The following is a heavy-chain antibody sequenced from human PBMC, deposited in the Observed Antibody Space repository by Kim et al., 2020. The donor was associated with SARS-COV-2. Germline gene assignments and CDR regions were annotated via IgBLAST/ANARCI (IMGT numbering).Heavy chain of an antibody. CDR2: IYYSGST. CDR3: ARGTMTTVVNDAFDI. V-gene: IGHV4-39*01. J-gene: IGHJ3*02. D-gene: IGHD4-17*01. CDR1: GGSISSSSYY. Sequence: SETLSLTCTVSGGSISSSSYYWGWIRQPPGKGLEWIGSIYYSGSTYYNPSLKSRVTISVDTSKNQFSLKLSSVTAADTAVYYCARGTMTTVVNDAFDIWGQGTMVTVSS.